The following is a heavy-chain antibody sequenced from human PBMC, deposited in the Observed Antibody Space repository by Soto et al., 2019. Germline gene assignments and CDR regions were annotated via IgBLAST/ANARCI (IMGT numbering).Heavy chain of an antibody. V-gene: IGHV4-59*08. CDR1: GGSISSYY. CDR2: VYYSGTT. CDR3: ARHTDDILTGNEALDI. Sequence: SETLSLTCTVSGGSISSYYWSWIRQPPGKGLEWIGYVYYSGTTNYNPTLKSRITILVDTSENQFSLKLTSVTAADTAVYYCARHTDDILTGNEALDIWGQGTVVTVSS. J-gene: IGHJ3*02. D-gene: IGHD3-9*01.